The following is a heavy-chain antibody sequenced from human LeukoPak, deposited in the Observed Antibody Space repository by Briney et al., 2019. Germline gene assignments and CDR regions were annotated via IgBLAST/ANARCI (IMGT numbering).Heavy chain of an antibody. D-gene: IGHD3-16*02. V-gene: IGHV4-39*01. J-gene: IGHJ6*03. CDR1: GGSISSSSYY. CDR2: IYYSGST. CDR3: ARTGVGYNYYYYMDV. Sequence: PSETLSLTCTVSGGSISSSSYYWGWIRQPPGKGLEWIGSIYYSGSTYYNPSLKSRVTISVDTSKNQFSLKLSSVTAADTAVYYCARTGVGYNYYYYMDVWGKGTTVTISS.